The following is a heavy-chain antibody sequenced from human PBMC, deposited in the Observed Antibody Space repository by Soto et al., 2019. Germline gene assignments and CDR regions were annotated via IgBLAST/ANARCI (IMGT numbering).Heavy chain of an antibody. CDR2: ISSSSSTI. Sequence: VGSLRLSCAASGFTFSSYSMNWVRQAPGKGLEWVSYISSSSSTIYYADSVKGRFTISRDNAKNSLYLQMNSLRDEDTAVYYCARDPYYDFWSGYYYYYGMDVWGQGTTVTVSS. CDR3: ARDPYYDFWSGYYYYYGMDV. CDR1: GFTFSSYS. V-gene: IGHV3-48*02. D-gene: IGHD3-3*01. J-gene: IGHJ6*02.